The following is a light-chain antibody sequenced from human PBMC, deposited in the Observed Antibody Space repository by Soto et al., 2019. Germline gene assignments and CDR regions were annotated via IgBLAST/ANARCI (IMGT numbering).Light chain of an antibody. CDR3: AAWDDSLNAVV. Sequence: QSVLTQPPSASGTPGQSVTVSCSGSSSNIGRNTVNWYQHLPGTAPKLLISGNNQRPSGVPARFSGSKSGTSASLAISGLQSEDEAHYYCAAWDDSLNAVVFGGGTKLTVL. V-gene: IGLV1-44*01. J-gene: IGLJ2*01. CDR1: SSNIGRNT. CDR2: GNN.